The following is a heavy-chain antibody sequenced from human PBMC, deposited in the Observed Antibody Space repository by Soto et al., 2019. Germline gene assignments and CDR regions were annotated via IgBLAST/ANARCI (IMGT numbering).Heavy chain of an antibody. J-gene: IGHJ6*02. Sequence: PGESLKISCKGSGYSFTSYWIGWVRQMPGKGLEWMGIIYPGDSDTRYSPSFQGQVTIPADKSISTAYLQWSSLKASDTAMYYCARCRAGFWSGYIFDYYYGMDVWGQGTTVTVSS. D-gene: IGHD3-3*01. CDR1: GYSFTSYW. CDR3: ARCRAGFWSGYIFDYYYGMDV. CDR2: IYPGDSDT. V-gene: IGHV5-51*01.